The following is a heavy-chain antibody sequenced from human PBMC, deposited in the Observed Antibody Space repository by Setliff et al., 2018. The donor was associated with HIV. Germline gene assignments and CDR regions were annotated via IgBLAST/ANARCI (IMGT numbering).Heavy chain of an antibody. CDR2: TYSSGTT. CDR3: ARGSSWPYYFDY. CDR1: DDSINIGNYY. V-gene: IGHV4-61*02. D-gene: IGHD6-13*01. J-gene: IGHJ4*02. Sequence: SETLSLTCTVSDDSINIGNYYWSWIRQSAGKGLEWIGRTYSSGTTHYKPSLRSRVSISVDTSKNRFSLKLSPVTAADTAVYYCARGSSWPYYFDYWGQGTLVTVSS.